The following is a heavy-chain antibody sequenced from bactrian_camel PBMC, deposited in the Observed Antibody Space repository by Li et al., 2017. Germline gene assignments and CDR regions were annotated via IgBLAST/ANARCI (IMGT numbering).Heavy chain of an antibody. Sequence: QLVESGGGLVQPGGSLRLSCAASGFTFSNYHMSWVRQAPGKGLEWVSRIIHDGGTTSYADSVKGRFSISRDNAKYTVSLQMNSLKPEDTAVYYCMGNRHAEEYNYWGQGTQVTVS. V-gene: IGHV3S40*01. D-gene: IGHD3*01. J-gene: IGHJ4*01. CDR2: IIHDGGTT. CDR3: MGNRHAEEYNY. CDR1: GFTFSNYH.